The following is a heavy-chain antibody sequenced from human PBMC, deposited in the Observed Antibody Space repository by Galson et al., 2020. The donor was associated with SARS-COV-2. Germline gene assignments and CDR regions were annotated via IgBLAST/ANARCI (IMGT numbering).Heavy chain of an antibody. D-gene: IGHD2-2*01. CDR2: SYNSGST. V-gene: IGHV4-31*03. CDR3: ARDHGGYCGVTGCSRFDS. Sequence: SETLSLTCTVSGGSIRSGGYYWSWIRQPPGKGLEWIGYSYNSGSTYYNPSLKSRLDLSVDRSKNQFSLKMTSVTAADTAVYFCARDHGGYCGVTGCSRFDSWGQGTLVTVSS. CDR1: GGSIRSGGYY. J-gene: IGHJ4*02.